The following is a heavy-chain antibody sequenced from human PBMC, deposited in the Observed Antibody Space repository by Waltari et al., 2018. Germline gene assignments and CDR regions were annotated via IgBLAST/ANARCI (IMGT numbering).Heavy chain of an antibody. CDR3: ARGLLSGTTDYFYHYMDV. CDR1: GDTFDCNSLV. CDR2: IGPVVGAA. V-gene: IGHV1-69*12. Sequence: QVELVQSGDELKKPGSLVKASCKVSGDTFDCNSLVMPWMRQAPGQGLEGMGGIGPVVGAATYARKFQGRVTITADESTNTAYMELSSLSTEDTALYYCARGLLSGTTDYFYHYMDVWGKGTTVTISS. D-gene: IGHD1-7*01. J-gene: IGHJ6*03.